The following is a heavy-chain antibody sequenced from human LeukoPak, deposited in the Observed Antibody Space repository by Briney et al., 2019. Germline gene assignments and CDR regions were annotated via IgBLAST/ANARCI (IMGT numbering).Heavy chain of an antibody. Sequence: SETLSLTCTVSGGSVSSGIYYWNWIRQPPGKGLEWIGYIYYSGSTNYNPSLKSRVTISVDTSKNQFSLKLSSVTAADTAVYYCAREERPIVATTKGPNWFDPWGQGTLVTVSS. CDR3: AREERPIVATTKGPNWFDP. J-gene: IGHJ5*02. CDR2: IYYSGST. CDR1: GGSVSSGIYY. V-gene: IGHV4-61*01. D-gene: IGHD5-12*01.